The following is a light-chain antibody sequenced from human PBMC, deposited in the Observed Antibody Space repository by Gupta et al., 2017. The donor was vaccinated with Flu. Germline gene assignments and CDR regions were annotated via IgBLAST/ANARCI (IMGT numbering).Light chain of an antibody. J-gene: IGKJ5*01. CDR1: QSVSSY. Sequence: EVVLQQPPPTLYLSPGERATLSCRTSQSVSSYLAWYQQKPGQAPRLLIYDASNRATGIPARFSGSGSGTDFTLTISSLEPEDFAVYYCQQRQYWPPITFGQGTRLEIK. CDR3: QQRQYWPPIT. CDR2: DAS. V-gene: IGKV3-11*01.